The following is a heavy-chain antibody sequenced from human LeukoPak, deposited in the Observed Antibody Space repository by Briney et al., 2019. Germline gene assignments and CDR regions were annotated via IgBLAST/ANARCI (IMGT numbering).Heavy chain of an antibody. J-gene: IGHJ4*02. CDR2: ISYDGSNK. D-gene: IGHD3-16*01. CDR1: GFTFSSYG. Sequence: GRSLRLSCAASGFTFSSYGMHWVRQAPGKGLEWVAVISYDGSNKYYADSVKGRFTISRDNSKNTLYLQMNCLRAEDTAVYYCATWVSLDYWGQGTLVTVSS. CDR3: ATWVSLDY. V-gene: IGHV3-30*03.